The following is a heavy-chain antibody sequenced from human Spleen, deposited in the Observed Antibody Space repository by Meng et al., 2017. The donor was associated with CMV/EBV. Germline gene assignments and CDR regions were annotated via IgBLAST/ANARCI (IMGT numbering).Heavy chain of an antibody. CDR3: ARGRIAAAGFFDY. Sequence: QGPRTAWGVRLFNPSETRSSPRHVYGGSFSGYYRSSIRQPPGKGLEWIGEINHSGSTNYNPSLKSRVTISVDTSKNQSSLKLSSVTAADTAVYYCARGRIAAAGFFDYWGQGTLVTVSS. V-gene: IGHV4-34*01. D-gene: IGHD6-13*01. CDR1: GGSFSGYY. CDR2: INHSGST. J-gene: IGHJ4*02.